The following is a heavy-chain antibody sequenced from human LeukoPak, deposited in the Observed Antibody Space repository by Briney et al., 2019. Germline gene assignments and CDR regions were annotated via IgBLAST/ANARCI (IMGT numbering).Heavy chain of an antibody. D-gene: IGHD3-10*01. CDR3: ARGGAYGSGSYYNMDY. V-gene: IGHV3-64*02. CDR2: ITTDGGDT. Sequence: PGGSLRLSCAASGFTFSSYAMHWVRQAPGKGLKFVAAITTDGGDTYYADSVKGRFTISRDNSKNTLYLQMGSLRAEDMAFYYCARGGAYGSGSYYNMDYWGQGTLVTVSS. CDR1: GFTFSSYA. J-gene: IGHJ4*02.